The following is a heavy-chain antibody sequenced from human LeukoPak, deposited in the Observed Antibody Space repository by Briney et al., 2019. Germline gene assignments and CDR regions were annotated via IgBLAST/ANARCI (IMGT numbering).Heavy chain of an antibody. V-gene: IGHV3-21*01. CDR1: GFTFSSYS. D-gene: IGHD2-2*01. CDR2: ISSSSSYI. J-gene: IGHJ5*02. CDR3: ARDKFGPAGGGVDWFDP. Sequence: PGGSLRLSCAASGFTFSSYSMNWVRQAPGKGLEWVSSISSSSSYIYYADSVKGRFTISRDNAKNSLYLQMNSLRAEDTAVYYCARDKFGPAGGGVDWFDPWGQGTLVTVSS.